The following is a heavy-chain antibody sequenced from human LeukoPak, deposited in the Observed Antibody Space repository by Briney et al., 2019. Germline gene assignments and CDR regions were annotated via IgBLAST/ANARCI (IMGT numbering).Heavy chain of an antibody. CDR3: ARGSSSWHGGMDV. CDR1: GFIVTGNY. J-gene: IGHJ6*02. V-gene: IGHV3-53*01. CDR2: IYSGGST. D-gene: IGHD6-13*01. Sequence: GGSLRLSCAPSGFIVTGNYMSWVRQAPGKGLEWVSIIYSGGSTYYADSVKGRFTISRDKSKNMVFLQMDSLRAEDTAVYYCARGSSSWHGGMDVWGQGTTVTVSS.